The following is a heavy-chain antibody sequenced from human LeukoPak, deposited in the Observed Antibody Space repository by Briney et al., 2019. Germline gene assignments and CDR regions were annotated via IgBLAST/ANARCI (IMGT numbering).Heavy chain of an antibody. Sequence: PGGSLRLSCAASGFTFSSYSMNWVRQAPGKGLEWVSSISSSSSYIYYADSVKGRFTISRDNAKNSLYPQMNSLRAEDTAVYYCARDGGGISQFDPWGQGTLVTVSS. CDR3: ARDGGGISQFDP. J-gene: IGHJ5*02. V-gene: IGHV3-21*01. CDR1: GFTFSSYS. CDR2: ISSSSSYI. D-gene: IGHD3-16*02.